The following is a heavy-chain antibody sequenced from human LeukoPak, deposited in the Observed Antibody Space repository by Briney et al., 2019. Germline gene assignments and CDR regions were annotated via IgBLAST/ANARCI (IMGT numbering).Heavy chain of an antibody. V-gene: IGHV1-69*01. D-gene: IGHD3-9*01. J-gene: IGHJ6*02. CDR3: ARAPTRYYDILTGREYGMDV. CDR2: IIPIFGTA. Sequence: ASVKVSCKASGGTFGSYAISWVRQAPGQGLEWMGGIIPIFGTANYAQKFQGRVTITADESTSTAYMELSSLRSEDTAVYYCARAPTRYYDILTGREYGMDVWGQGTTVTVSS. CDR1: GGTFGSYA.